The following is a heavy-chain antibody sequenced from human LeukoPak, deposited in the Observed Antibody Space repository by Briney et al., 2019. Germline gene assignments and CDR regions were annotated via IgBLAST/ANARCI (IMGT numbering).Heavy chain of an antibody. CDR2: ISGSGGST. CDR1: GFTFGDYA. CDR3: AKDLEIWFGASNAFDI. V-gene: IGHV3-23*01. Sequence: PGGSLRLSCTASGFTFGDYAMSWVRQAPGKGLEWVSAISGSGGSTYYADSVKGRFTISRDNSKNTLYLQMNSLRAEDTAVYYCAKDLEIWFGASNAFDIWGQGTMVTVSS. D-gene: IGHD3-10*01. J-gene: IGHJ3*02.